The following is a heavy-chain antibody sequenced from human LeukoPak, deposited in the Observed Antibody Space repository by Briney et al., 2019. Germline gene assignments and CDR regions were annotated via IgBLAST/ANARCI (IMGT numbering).Heavy chain of an antibody. V-gene: IGHV4-61*02. Sequence: NSSETLSLTCTVSGGSISSGSYYWSWIRQPAGKGLEWIGRIYTSGSTNYNPSLKSRVTISVDTFKNQFSLKLSSATAADTAVYYCARIGIAAAGTISYYYYMDVWGKGTTVTVSS. CDR3: ARIGIAAAGTISYYYYMDV. CDR1: GGSISSGSYY. J-gene: IGHJ6*03. CDR2: IYTSGST. D-gene: IGHD6-13*01.